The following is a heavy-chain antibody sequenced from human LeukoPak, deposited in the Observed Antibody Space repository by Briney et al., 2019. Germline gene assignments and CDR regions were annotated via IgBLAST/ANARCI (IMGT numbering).Heavy chain of an antibody. V-gene: IGHV3-23*01. CDR2: ISGSGGST. J-gene: IGHJ1*01. Sequence: PGGALRLSCAASGFTFSSYAMSWVRQAPGKGLEWVSAISGSGGSTYYADSVNGRFTISRDNSKNTLYLQMNILRAEDTAVYYCAKQYSRDWNGLAEYFQHWGQGTLLTVSS. D-gene: IGHD6-19*01. CDR1: GFTFSSYA. CDR3: AKQYSRDWNGLAEYFQH.